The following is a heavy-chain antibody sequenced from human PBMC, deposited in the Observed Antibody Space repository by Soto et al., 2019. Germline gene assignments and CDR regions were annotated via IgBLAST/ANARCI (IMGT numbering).Heavy chain of an antibody. V-gene: IGHV4-39*01. CDR2: IYYSGST. CDR1: GGSISSSSYY. D-gene: IGHD3-9*01. Sequence: SETLSLTCTVSGGSISSSSYYWGWIRQPPGKGLEWIGSIYYSGSTYYNPSLKSRVTISVDTSKNQFSLKLSSVTAADTAVYYCAGPRGYDILTGYYPFDYWGQGTLVTVSS. J-gene: IGHJ4*02. CDR3: AGPRGYDILTGYYPFDY.